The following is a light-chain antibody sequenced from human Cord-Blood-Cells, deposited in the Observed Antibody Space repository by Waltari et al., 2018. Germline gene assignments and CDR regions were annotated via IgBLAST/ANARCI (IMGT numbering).Light chain of an antibody. CDR3: QQRSNWPHT. CDR2: DAS. CDR1: QSVSSY. V-gene: IGKV3-11*01. Sequence: EIVLTQSPATLSLSPGERATLSCRASQSVSSYLAWYQQKPGQAPRLLIYDASNRATGIPAMFSGSGSGTDFTLTISSLEPEDFAVYCCQQRSNWPHTFGQGTKLEIK. J-gene: IGKJ2*01.